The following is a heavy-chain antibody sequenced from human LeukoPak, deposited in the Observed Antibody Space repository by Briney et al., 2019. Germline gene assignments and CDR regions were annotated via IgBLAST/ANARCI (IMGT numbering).Heavy chain of an antibody. CDR3: ARDRRDGYASRHYYYYYYMDV. Sequence: ASVTVSFKASGYTFTDYYIHWVRQAPGHGHEWMGWVNPHSGGTNFAQGFRGKVTITRDKAGTTAYMELSRLISDDTAVYYCARDRRDGYASRHYYYYYYMDVWGKGTTVTVSS. V-gene: IGHV1-2*02. J-gene: IGHJ6*03. D-gene: IGHD5-24*01. CDR2: VNPHSGGT. CDR1: GYTFTDYY.